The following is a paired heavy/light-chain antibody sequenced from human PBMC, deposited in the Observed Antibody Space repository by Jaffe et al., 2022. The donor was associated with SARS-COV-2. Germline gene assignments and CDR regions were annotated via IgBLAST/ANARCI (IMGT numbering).Light chain of an antibody. V-gene: IGLV1-47*01. J-gene: IGLJ2*01. Sequence: QSILTQPPSASGTPGQRATISCSGSSSNIGRNHVYWYQQLPGTAPKLLIFMSDQRYSGVPDRFSGSKSGTSASLAISGLRSDDEADYYCAAWDASLAGMLFGGGTKLTVL. CDR2: MSD. CDR1: SSNIGRNH. CDR3: AAWDASLAGML.
Heavy chain of an antibody. J-gene: IGHJ6*02. Sequence: EVQLLESGGGLVQPGGPLRLSCAASGFNFYNYAMTWVRQAPGKGLEWVSGISASGANTYYADSVKGRFTISRDNPGSTLHLQMNSLRAEDSAVYFCAKTPGVAENYYYYNLAMDVWGQGTTVTVSS. V-gene: IGHV3-23*01. CDR2: ISASGANT. D-gene: IGHD6-19*01. CDR1: GFNFYNYA. CDR3: AKTPGVAENYYYYNLAMDV.